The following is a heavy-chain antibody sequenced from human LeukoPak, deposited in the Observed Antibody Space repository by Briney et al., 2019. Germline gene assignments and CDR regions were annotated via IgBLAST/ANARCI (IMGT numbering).Heavy chain of an antibody. Sequence: GGSLRLSCAASGFTFDDYAMHWVRQAPGKGLEWVSGISWNSGSIGYADSVKGRFTISRDNAKNSLYLQMNSLRAEDTALYYCAKLLYDSSGYYSGDYWGQGTLVTVSS. D-gene: IGHD3-22*01. CDR2: ISWNSGSI. CDR1: GFTFDDYA. J-gene: IGHJ4*02. CDR3: AKLLYDSSGYYSGDY. V-gene: IGHV3-9*01.